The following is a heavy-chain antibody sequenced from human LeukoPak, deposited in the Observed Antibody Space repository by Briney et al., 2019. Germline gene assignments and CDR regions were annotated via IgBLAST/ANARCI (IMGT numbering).Heavy chain of an antibody. Sequence: GGSLRLSCEVSGLIFSSYAMSWVRQAPGKGLEWVSGIGGGGTEYYADSVKGRFIISSDSSQNLVHLQMNSLTVEDTAVYYCARAQGALDYWGQGTLVTVSS. V-gene: IGHV3-23*01. D-gene: IGHD1-26*01. CDR1: GLIFSSYA. CDR2: IGGGGTE. CDR3: ARAQGALDY. J-gene: IGHJ4*02.